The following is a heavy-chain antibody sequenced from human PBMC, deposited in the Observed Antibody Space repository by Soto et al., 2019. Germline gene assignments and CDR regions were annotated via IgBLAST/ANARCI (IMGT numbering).Heavy chain of an antibody. Sequence: PGGSLRLSCSTSGFTFSNYGFHWVRQAPGKGLEWVAVIWYDGSQKYYASSVKGRFTVSRDNSKNTVFLQMSSLRAEDTAIYNCARDDCSNTSCLAYWGQGTLVTVSS. CDR1: GFTFSNYG. J-gene: IGHJ4*02. D-gene: IGHD2-2*01. CDR3: ARDDCSNTSCLAY. V-gene: IGHV3-33*01. CDR2: IWYDGSQK.